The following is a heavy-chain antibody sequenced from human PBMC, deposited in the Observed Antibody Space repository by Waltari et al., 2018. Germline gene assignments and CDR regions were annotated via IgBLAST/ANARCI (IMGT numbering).Heavy chain of an antibody. V-gene: IGHV3-30*02. J-gene: IGHJ4*02. Sequence: QVQLVESGGGVVQPGGSLRLSCAASGFTFSSYGMHWVRQAPGKGLEWVAFIRYDGSNKYYADSVKGRFTISRDNSKNTLYLQMNSLRAEDTAVYYCAKDGVVVAATLSGGLAHFDYWGQGTLVTVSS. CDR2: IRYDGSNK. D-gene: IGHD2-15*01. CDR1: GFTFSSYG. CDR3: AKDGVVVAATLSGGLAHFDY.